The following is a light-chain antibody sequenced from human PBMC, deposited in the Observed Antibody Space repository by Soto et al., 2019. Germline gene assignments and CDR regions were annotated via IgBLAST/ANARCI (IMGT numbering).Light chain of an antibody. Sequence: EIVLTQSPGTLSLSPGERVTLSCRAGQSLTSSYLAWYQQKPGQAPRLLIYDASSRATGIPDRFSGSGSGTDFTLTISRLELEDFAVYYCQQYGSSLLTFGGGTKVEIK. CDR2: DAS. J-gene: IGKJ4*01. CDR1: QSLTSSY. CDR3: QQYGSSLLT. V-gene: IGKV3-20*01.